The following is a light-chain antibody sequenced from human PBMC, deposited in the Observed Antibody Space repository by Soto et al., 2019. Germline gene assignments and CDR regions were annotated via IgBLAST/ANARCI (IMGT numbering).Light chain of an antibody. V-gene: IGKV3-20*01. J-gene: IGKJ2*01. Sequence: EIVLTQSPGTLSLSPGERATLSCRARQSVSSSYLAWYQQKPGQAPRLLIYGVSNRATGIPDRFSGSGSGTDFSLTISRLQPDDFAVYICQQYGSTPPTFGQGTKLEIK. CDR3: QQYGSTPPT. CDR2: GVS. CDR1: QSVSSSY.